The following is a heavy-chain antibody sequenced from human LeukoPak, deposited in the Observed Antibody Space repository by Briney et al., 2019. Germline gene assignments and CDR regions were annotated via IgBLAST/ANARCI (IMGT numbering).Heavy chain of an antibody. CDR3: AREWQWLAFDY. Sequence: PGGSLRLSCAASGFNFRSYWMSWVRQGPGKGLEWVANIKGDGSEKYYVDSVKGRFTISRDNAKNSLYLQMNSLRVEDTAVYYCAREWQWLAFDYWGQGTLVTVSS. CDR2: IKGDGSEK. D-gene: IGHD6-19*01. V-gene: IGHV3-7*01. J-gene: IGHJ4*02. CDR1: GFNFRSYW.